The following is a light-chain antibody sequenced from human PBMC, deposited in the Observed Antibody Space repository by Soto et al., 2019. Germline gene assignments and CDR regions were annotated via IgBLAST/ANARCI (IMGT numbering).Light chain of an antibody. Sequence: EIVMTQSPYTLSVSPGERATLSCRASQSVSSSYLAWYQQKPGQAPRLLIYGASSRATGIPDRFSGSGSGTDFTLTISRLEPEDFAVYYCQQYGSSPRTFGQGTKVDIK. J-gene: IGKJ1*01. CDR2: GAS. CDR1: QSVSSSY. CDR3: QQYGSSPRT. V-gene: IGKV3-20*01.